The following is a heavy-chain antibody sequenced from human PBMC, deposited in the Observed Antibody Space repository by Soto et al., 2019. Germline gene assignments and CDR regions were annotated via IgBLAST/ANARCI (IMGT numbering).Heavy chain of an antibody. D-gene: IGHD2-2*01. CDR1: GGSFSGYY. J-gene: IGHJ5*02. CDR3: ESYDAAAARIDP. V-gene: IGHV4-34*01. Sequence: SETLSLTCAVYGGSFSGYYWSWIRQPPGKGLEWIGEINHSGSTNYNPSLKSRVTISVDTSKNQFSLKLSSVTAADTAVYYCESYDAAAARIDPRARGAAVPVS. CDR2: INHSGST.